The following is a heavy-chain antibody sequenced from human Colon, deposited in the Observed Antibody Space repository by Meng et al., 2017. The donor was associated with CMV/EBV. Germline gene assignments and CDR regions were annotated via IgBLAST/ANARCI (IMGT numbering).Heavy chain of an antibody. Sequence: GGSLRLSCAASGFTFSNYWMSWVRQAPGKGLEWVANIRQDGSERFYVGSVKGRFIISRDNAKNSLYLQMNSLRGDDSAVDYCGRNRVDHWGQGTLVTVSS. CDR3: GRNRVDH. J-gene: IGHJ4*02. V-gene: IGHV3-7*01. CDR2: IRQDGSER. D-gene: IGHD3-10*01. CDR1: GFTFSNYW.